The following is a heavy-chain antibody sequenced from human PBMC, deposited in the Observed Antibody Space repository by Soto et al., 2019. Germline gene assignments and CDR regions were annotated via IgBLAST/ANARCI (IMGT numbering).Heavy chain of an antibody. CDR1: GFNFSIYW. D-gene: IGHD4-17*01. J-gene: IGHJ4*02. V-gene: IGHV3-74*01. CDR2: INGDGSAT. Sequence: PGRSLRLSCAASGFNFSIYWMHWVRQAPGKGLVWVSRINGDGSATYYADSVKGRFTISRDNAKNTLYLQMHSLRAEDTAVYYCVRGGAYGDYRLDYWGQGTPGTVSS. CDR3: VRGGAYGDYRLDY.